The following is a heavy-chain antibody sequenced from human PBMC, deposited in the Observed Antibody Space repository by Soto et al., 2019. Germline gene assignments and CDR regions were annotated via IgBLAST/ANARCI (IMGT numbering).Heavy chain of an antibody. CDR2: ISYDGNNK. D-gene: IGHD6-19*01. CDR3: ARQGRSGWYFFDY. V-gene: IGHV3-30-3*01. CDR1: GFTFSTYA. J-gene: IGHJ4*02. Sequence: QVQLVESGGGVVQPGRSLRLSCAASGFTFSTYAMHWVRQAPGKGLEWVAFISYDGNNKYYADSVKGRFTISRDNSNNTLYLHMNSLRPVDTAVYYCARQGRSGWYFFDYWGQGTLVTVSS.